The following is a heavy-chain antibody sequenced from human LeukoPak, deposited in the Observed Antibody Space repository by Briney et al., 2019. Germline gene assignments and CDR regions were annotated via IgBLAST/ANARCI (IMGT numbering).Heavy chain of an antibody. J-gene: IGHJ4*02. Sequence: GGSLRLSCAASGFTFSSCAMSWVRQAPGKGLEWVSAISGSGGSTYYADSVKGRFTISRDNSKSTLYLQMNSLRAEDTAVYYCAKVHAKYSSGWSTPYFDYWGQGTLVTVSS. CDR2: ISGSGGST. CDR3: AKVHAKYSSGWSTPYFDY. D-gene: IGHD6-19*01. CDR1: GFTFSSCA. V-gene: IGHV3-23*01.